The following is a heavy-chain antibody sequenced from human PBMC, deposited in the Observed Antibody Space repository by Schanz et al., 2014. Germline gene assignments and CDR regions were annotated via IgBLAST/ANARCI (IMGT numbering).Heavy chain of an antibody. V-gene: IGHV1-69*02. CDR3: ASSGAGYSSSWDFDY. CDR1: GGTFSSYA. J-gene: IGHJ4*02. CDR2: FIPILGIA. Sequence: QVQLVQSGAEVKKPGSPVKVSCKSSGGTFSSYAISWVRQARGQGLEWVGRFIPILGIANYAQKFQGRVTITADKSTFTAYMDVSSLRSEDTAVYYCASSGAGYSSSWDFDYWGQGTLVTVSS. D-gene: IGHD6-13*01.